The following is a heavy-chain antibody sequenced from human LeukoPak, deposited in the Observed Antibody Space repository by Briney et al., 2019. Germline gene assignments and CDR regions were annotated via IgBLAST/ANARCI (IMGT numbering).Heavy chain of an antibody. V-gene: IGHV3-23*01. CDR3: AKDRGEGDNNYIGARILAY. CDR1: GFTFSSYA. J-gene: IGHJ4*02. CDR2: ISGSGGTT. D-gene: IGHD4-11*01. Sequence: GGSLRLSCAASGFTFSSYAMSWVRQAPGKGLEWVLGISGSGGTTSYADSLKGRFTISRDNSKNTVYLQMNSLRAEDTAVYYCAKDRGEGDNNYIGARILAYWGQGTLVTVSS.